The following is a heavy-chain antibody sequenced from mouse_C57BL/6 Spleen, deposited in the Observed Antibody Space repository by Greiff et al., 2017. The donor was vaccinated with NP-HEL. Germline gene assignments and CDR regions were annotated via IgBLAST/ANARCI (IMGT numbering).Heavy chain of an antibody. V-gene: IGHV5-4*01. J-gene: IGHJ2*01. D-gene: IGHD1-1*01. CDR1: GFTFSSYS. CDR2: ITPGGRYT. CDR3: ARDSITTVIPFDY. Sequence: LLPSGAAFVMPGGSLKLSCAASGFTFSSYSMSWVRQTPEHRLAWVATITPGGRYTYYPDNVKGRFTISRDNAKNNLYLQMSQLKSEDTAMYYCARDSITTVIPFDYWGQGTTLTVSS.